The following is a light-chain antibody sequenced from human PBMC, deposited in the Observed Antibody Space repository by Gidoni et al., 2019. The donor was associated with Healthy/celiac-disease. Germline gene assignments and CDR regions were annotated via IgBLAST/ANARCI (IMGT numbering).Light chain of an antibody. Sequence: DILMTNSPDPLAVSLGERATINCKSSQSVLYSSNNKNYLAWYQQKPGQPPKLLIYWASTRESGVPDRFSGSGSGTDFTLTISSLQAEDVAVYYCQQYYSTPTFGQGTKVEIK. V-gene: IGKV4-1*01. J-gene: IGKJ1*01. CDR1: QSVLYSSNNKNY. CDR3: QQYYSTPT. CDR2: WAS.